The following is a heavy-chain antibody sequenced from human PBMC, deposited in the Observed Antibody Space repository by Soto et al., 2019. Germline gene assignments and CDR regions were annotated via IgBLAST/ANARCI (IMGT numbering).Heavy chain of an antibody. CDR2: IYTSGTT. J-gene: IGHJ3*01. CDR3: ACHVARRKKNAFDF. Sequence: PGGSLRLSCAASVFTVNSNYISCVRHSPGKWLEWISVIYTSGTTYYRDSVKGRFTIFRDDSKNMVNLQMNSLTVEDTAVYYCACHVARRKKNAFDFWGQGTMVTVS. V-gene: IGHV3-53*01. CDR1: VFTVNSNY. D-gene: IGHD2-21*01.